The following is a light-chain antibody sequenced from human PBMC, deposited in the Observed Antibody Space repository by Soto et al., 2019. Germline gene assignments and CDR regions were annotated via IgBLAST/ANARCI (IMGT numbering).Light chain of an antibody. Sequence: DIQMTQSPSSLSASVGDRVTITCRASQSISSYLNWYQQKLGKAPKFLIFAASSLQSGVPSRFSGSGSGTDFTLTISSLQPEDFATYYCQQSYSSPWTFGQGTKVDIK. J-gene: IGKJ1*01. CDR1: QSISSY. CDR3: QQSYSSPWT. V-gene: IGKV1-39*01. CDR2: AAS.